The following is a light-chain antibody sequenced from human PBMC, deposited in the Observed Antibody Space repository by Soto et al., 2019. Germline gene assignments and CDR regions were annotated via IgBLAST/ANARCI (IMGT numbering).Light chain of an antibody. CDR2: GAS. J-gene: IGKJ1*01. CDR3: QQYGSSPRT. Sequence: EIVLTQSPGTLSLSPGERATLSCRASQSVSSSYLAWYQQKTGQAPRLLIYGASSRATGIPDRFSGSGSGTDFTLIITRLEPEDFSVYYCQQYGSSPRTFGQGTKVEIK. V-gene: IGKV3-20*01. CDR1: QSVSSSY.